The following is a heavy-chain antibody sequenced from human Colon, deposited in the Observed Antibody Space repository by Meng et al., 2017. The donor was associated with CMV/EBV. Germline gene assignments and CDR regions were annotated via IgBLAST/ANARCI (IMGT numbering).Heavy chain of an antibody. CDR2: INPKTANP. V-gene: IGHV7-4-1*02. J-gene: IGHJ1*01. Sequence: FNASGYMFPRYNINWVRQAPGQWLEWMGYINPKTANPTYVQGFTGRFVFSLDTSVSTAYLQISSLEAEDTAVYYCATGSVAADGRGYWGQGTLVTVSS. CDR1: GYMFPRYN. D-gene: IGHD6-13*01. CDR3: ATGSVAADGRGY.